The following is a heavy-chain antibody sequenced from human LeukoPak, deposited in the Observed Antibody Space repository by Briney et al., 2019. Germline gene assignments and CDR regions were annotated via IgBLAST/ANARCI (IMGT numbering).Heavy chain of an antibody. CDR1: GGSISSYY. CDR2: IYYSGGT. CDR3: ARVGAMYYYGSEPHWFDP. D-gene: IGHD3-10*01. Sequence: SETLSLTCTVSGGSISSYYWSWIRQPPGEGLEWIGYIYYSGGTNYNPSLKSRVTISVDTSKNQFSLKLSSVTAADTAVYYCARVGAMYYYGSEPHWFDPWGQGTLVTVSS. J-gene: IGHJ5*02. V-gene: IGHV4-59*01.